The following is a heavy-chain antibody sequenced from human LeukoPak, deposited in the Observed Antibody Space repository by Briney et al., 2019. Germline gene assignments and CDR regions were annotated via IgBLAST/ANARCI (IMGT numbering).Heavy chain of an antibody. CDR2: IKQDRSEK. CDR1: GFTFTNYW. D-gene: IGHD3-3*01. Sequence: GGSLRLSCAASGFTFTNYWMSWVRQAPGKGLELVANIKQDRSEKYYVDSVKGRFTISRDNAKNSLYLQMNGLRAEDTAVYYCARLREIPVFGVVTKSTSYFDYWGQGTLVTVSS. J-gene: IGHJ4*02. V-gene: IGHV3-7*01. CDR3: ARLREIPVFGVVTKSTSYFDY.